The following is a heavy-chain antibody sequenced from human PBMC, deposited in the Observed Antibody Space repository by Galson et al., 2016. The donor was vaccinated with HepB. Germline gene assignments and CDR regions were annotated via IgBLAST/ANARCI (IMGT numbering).Heavy chain of an antibody. CDR2: ISSSSSHI. CDR3: ARFLDNPARMSSSWYVAFSI. D-gene: IGHD6-13*01. J-gene: IGHJ4*02. CDR1: GFTFSTYS. V-gene: IGHV3-21*01. Sequence: SLRLSCAASGFTFSTYSMNWVRQAPGKGLEWVSFISSSSSHIYHADSVKGRFTISRDNAKNSVYLQMNTLRAEDTAVYYCARFLDNPARMSSSWYVAFSIWGQGTLVTVSS.